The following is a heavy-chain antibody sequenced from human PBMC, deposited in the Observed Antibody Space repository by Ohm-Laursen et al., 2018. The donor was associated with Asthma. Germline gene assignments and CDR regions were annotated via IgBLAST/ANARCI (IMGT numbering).Heavy chain of an antibody. CDR1: GYTFTDYG. CDR3: ARVSCNDDICYSLFYN. CDR2: ISAKNGNT. Sequence: SSVKVSCKASGYTFTDYGISWVRQAPGQGLEWMGWISAKNGNTDFTQKLQGRVTLTTDTSTSTAYMEVRSLTSDDTSVYYCARVSCNDDICYSLFYNWGQGTLVTVSS. V-gene: IGHV1-18*04. D-gene: IGHD2-15*01. J-gene: IGHJ4*02.